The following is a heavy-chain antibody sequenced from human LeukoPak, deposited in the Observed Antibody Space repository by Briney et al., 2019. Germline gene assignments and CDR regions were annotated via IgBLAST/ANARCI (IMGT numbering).Heavy chain of an antibody. V-gene: IGHV1-69*13. CDR1: GYTFSSYA. CDR3: ARDLLEDDSSGYYYQGKFDY. Sequence: SVKVSCKASGYTFSSYAISWVRQAPGQGLEWMGGSIPIFGTANYAQKFQGRVTITADESTSTAYMELSSLRSEDTAVYYCARDLLEDDSSGYYYQGKFDYWGQGTLVTVSS. J-gene: IGHJ4*02. D-gene: IGHD3-22*01. CDR2: SIPIFGTA.